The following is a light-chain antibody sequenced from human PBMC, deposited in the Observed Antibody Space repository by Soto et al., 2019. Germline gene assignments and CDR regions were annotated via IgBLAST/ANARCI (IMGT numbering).Light chain of an antibody. J-gene: IGKJ3*01. CDR3: QQYNTYRVT. CDR1: QSISSW. V-gene: IGKV1-5*01. Sequence: DIQMTQSPSTLSASVGDRVTITCRASQSISSWLAWYQQKPGEAPKLLIYDASSLESGVPSRFSGSGSGTEFTLTISSLQPDDFATYYCQQYNTYRVTFGPGTKVDIK. CDR2: DAS.